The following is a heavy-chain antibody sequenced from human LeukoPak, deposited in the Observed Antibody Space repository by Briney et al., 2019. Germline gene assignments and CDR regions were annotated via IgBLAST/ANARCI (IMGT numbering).Heavy chain of an antibody. CDR3: AKGFADGSGSSTEPTGIDY. D-gene: IGHD3-10*01. J-gene: IGHJ4*02. V-gene: IGHV4-39*07. CDR1: GGSISSSSYY. CDR2: IYYSGST. Sequence: SETLSLTCTVSGGSISSSSYYWGWIRQPPGKGLEWIGSIYYSGSTYYNPSLKSRVTISVDTSKNQFSLKLSSVTAADTAVYYCAKGFADGSGSSTEPTGIDYWGQGTLVTVSS.